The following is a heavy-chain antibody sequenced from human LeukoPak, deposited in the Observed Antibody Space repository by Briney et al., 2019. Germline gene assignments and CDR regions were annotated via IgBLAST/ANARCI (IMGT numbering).Heavy chain of an antibody. J-gene: IGHJ3*02. Sequence: GESLKLSCTASGFSFSSFWMHWVRQVPGKGLVWVSRVNSDGSSTNYADSVRGRFTISRDSAENTLYLQMNSLRVEDTAVYYCASAVGGSRNALDIWGQGTMVTVSS. CDR1: GFSFSSFW. CDR2: VNSDGSST. D-gene: IGHD6-19*01. V-gene: IGHV3-74*01. CDR3: ASAVGGSRNALDI.